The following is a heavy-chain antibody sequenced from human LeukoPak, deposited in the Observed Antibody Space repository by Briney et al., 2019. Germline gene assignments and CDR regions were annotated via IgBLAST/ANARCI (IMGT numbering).Heavy chain of an antibody. V-gene: IGHV1-8*01. CDR2: ISPNSGNV. D-gene: IGHD3-22*01. CDR1: GYTFTNYD. CDR3: SRGRSYYDSSGREDY. Sequence: GASVEVSCKASGYTFTNYDVNWVRQATGQGLEWMGWISPNSGNVGYAQKFQGRVSMTRDTSLNTAYMELRSLTSEDTAVYYCSRGRSYYDSSGREDYWGQGTLVTVSS. J-gene: IGHJ4*02.